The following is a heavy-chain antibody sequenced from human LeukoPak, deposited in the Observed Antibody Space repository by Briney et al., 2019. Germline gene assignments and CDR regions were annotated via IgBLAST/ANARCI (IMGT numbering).Heavy chain of an antibody. CDR1: GYTFTIYF. CDR3: ARAVGPRGGNWFDP. CDR2: VNPSSGST. V-gene: IGHV1-46*01. D-gene: IGHD1-26*01. J-gene: IGHJ5*02. Sequence: ASVKVSCKASGYTFTIYFMHWVRQAPGQGLEWMGVVNPSSGSTTYSQKFQGRVTMTRDTSTSTVYMDLSSLRSEDTAVYYCARAVGPRGGNWFDPWGQGTLVTVSS.